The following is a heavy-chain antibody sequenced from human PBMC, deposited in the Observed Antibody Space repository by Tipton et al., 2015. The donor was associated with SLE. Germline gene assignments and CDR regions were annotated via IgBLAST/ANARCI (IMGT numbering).Heavy chain of an antibody. J-gene: IGHJ4*02. CDR1: GASISSYS. CDR2: IYYSGST. Sequence: TLSLTCTVSGASISSYSWSWIRQPPGKGLEWIGYIYYSGSTHYNSSLKSRVTMSLDASKNQFSLTVSSVTAADTAVYHCARDAYCSGGSCYGFDSWGPGTLVAVSS. V-gene: IGHV4-59*01. D-gene: IGHD2-15*01. CDR3: ARDAYCSGGSCYGFDS.